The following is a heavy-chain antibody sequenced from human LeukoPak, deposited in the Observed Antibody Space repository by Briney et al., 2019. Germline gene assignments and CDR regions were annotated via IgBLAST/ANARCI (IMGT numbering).Heavy chain of an antibody. CDR1: GFTFSNSW. J-gene: IGHJ4*02. CDR3: ARGYYDSSGFFY. V-gene: IGHV3-53*01. D-gene: IGHD3-22*01. CDR2: IYSGGST. Sequence: GGSLRLSCAASGFTFSNSWMHWVRQAPGKGLEWVSVIYSGGSTYYAESVKGRFTISRDNSKNTLYLQMNSLRAEDTAVYYCARGYYDSSGFFYWGQGTLVTVSS.